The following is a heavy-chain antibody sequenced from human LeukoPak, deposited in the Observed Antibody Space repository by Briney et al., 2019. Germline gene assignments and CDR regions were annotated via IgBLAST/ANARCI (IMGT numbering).Heavy chain of an antibody. CDR1: GFTLSSYE. Sequence: GGSLRLSCAASGFTLSSYEMNWVRHPPGKGLEWVSYISSSGSTIYYADSVKGRFTISRDNAKNSLYLQMNSLRAEDTAVYYCARLYDSSGYYRDYYYGMDVWGQGTTVTVSS. D-gene: IGHD3-22*01. CDR3: ARLYDSSGYYRDYYYGMDV. J-gene: IGHJ6*02. CDR2: ISSSGSTI. V-gene: IGHV3-48*03.